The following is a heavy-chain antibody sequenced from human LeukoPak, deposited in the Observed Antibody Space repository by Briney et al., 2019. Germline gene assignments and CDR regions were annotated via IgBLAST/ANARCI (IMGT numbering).Heavy chain of an antibody. Sequence: GGSLRLSCAASGFTFSSYWMSWVRQAPGKGLEWVANIKQDGSEKYYVDSVKGRFTISRDNAKNSLYLQMNSLRAVDTAVYYCARVPAADYYYYYYVDVWGKGTTVTVSS. V-gene: IGHV3-7*01. J-gene: IGHJ6*03. CDR3: ARVPAADYYYYYYVDV. CDR2: IKQDGSEK. D-gene: IGHD2-2*01. CDR1: GFTFSSYW.